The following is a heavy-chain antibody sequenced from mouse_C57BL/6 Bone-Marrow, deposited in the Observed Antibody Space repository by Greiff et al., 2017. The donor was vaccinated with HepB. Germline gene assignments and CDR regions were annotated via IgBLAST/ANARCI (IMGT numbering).Heavy chain of an antibody. J-gene: IGHJ1*03. CDR2: IRSKSNNYAT. V-gene: IGHV10-1*01. Sequence: EVQLQESGGGLVQPKGSLKLSCAASGFSFNTYAMNWVRQAPGKGLEWVARIRSKSNNYATYYADSVKDRFTISRDDSESMLYLQMNNLKTEDTAMYYCVRHDHYGTSYWYFDVWGTGTTVTVSS. CDR1: GFSFNTYA. D-gene: IGHD1-1*01. CDR3: VRHDHYGTSYWYFDV.